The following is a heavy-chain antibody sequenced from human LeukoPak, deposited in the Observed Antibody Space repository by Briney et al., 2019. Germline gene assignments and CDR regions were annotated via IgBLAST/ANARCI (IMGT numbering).Heavy chain of an antibody. CDR3: ARSFYDSSGYSRNFDY. CDR1: GGSFSGYY. Sequence: SETLSLTCAVYGGSFSGYYWSWIRQPPGKGLEWIGEINHSGSTNYNPSLKSRVTISVDTSKNQFSLKLSSVTAADTAVYYCARSFYDSSGYSRNFDYWGQGTLVTVSS. J-gene: IGHJ4*02. V-gene: IGHV4-34*01. D-gene: IGHD3-22*01. CDR2: INHSGST.